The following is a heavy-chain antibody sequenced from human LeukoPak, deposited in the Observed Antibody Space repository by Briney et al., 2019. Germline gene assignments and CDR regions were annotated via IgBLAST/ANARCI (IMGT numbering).Heavy chain of an antibody. D-gene: IGHD6-19*01. CDR3: ARRDRSGWYNFDY. J-gene: IGHJ4*02. CDR1: GYNFTNYW. Sequence: GESLHISCKGSGYNFTNYWISWAGQMPGKGVEWMGRLDLIDSYNNYSPSFQGHVTISADRFISTAYLQWSILKRSDTAMYYCARRDRSGWYNFDYLGQGTLVTVSS. CDR2: LDLIDSYN. V-gene: IGHV5-10-1*01.